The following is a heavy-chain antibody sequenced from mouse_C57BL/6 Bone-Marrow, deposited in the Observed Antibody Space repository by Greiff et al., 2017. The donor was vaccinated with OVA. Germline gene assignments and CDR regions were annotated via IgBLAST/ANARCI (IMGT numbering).Heavy chain of an antibody. D-gene: IGHD2-5*01. CDR3: ASPGSKFSFDY. V-gene: IGHV1-69*01. Sequence: VQLQQPGAELVMPGASVKLSCKASGYTFTSYWMHWVKQRPGQGLEWSGEIDPCDSYTNYKQNFKCKSTLTVDKSASTDYMQLSSLKSEDSAVDYGASPGSKFSFDYWGQGTLVTVSA. J-gene: IGHJ3*01. CDR2: IDPCDSYT. CDR1: GYTFTSYW.